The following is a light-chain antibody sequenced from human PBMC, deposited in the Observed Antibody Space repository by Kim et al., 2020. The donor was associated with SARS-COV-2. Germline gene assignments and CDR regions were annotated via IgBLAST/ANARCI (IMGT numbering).Light chain of an antibody. Sequence: SSELTQYPAVSVALVQTVRITCQGDCLKTSYASWYQQKPGQAPVLVLYGKNDRPSGIPDRFSGSTSLNTASLTIPGAQAEDEADYYCNSRDSSGYHVVFGGGTQLTVL. V-gene: IGLV3-19*01. CDR1: CLKTSY. CDR2: GKN. CDR3: NSRDSSGYHVV. J-gene: IGLJ2*01.